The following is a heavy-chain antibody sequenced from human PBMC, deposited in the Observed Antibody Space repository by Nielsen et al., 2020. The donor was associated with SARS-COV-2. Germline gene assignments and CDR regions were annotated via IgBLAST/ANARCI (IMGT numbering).Heavy chain of an antibody. J-gene: IGHJ6*03. D-gene: IGHD3-3*01. CDR3: AKTTEGADFWSGYYSSYYYYYMDV. Sequence: GESLKISCAASGFTFSSYGMHWVRQAPGKGLEWVAVISYDGSNKYYADSVKGRFTISRDNSKNTLYLQINSLRAEDTAVYYCAKTTEGADFWSGYYSSYYYYYMDVWGKGTTVTVSS. CDR1: GFTFSSYG. V-gene: IGHV3-30*18. CDR2: ISYDGSNK.